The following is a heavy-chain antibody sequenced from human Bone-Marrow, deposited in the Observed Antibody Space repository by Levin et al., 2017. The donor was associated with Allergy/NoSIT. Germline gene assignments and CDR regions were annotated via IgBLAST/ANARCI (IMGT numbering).Heavy chain of an antibody. CDR3: AKVVGSGYYDSSGYYDDF. CDR2: ISCSGGTT. J-gene: IGHJ4*02. V-gene: IGHV3-23*01. D-gene: IGHD3-22*01. CDR1: GFTFSGFG. Sequence: PGESLKISCAASGFTFSGFGMSWVRQAPGKGLEWVSAISCSGGTTYYADSVKGRFTISRDNSKNTLFLQMNSLRAEDTAVYYCAKVVGSGYYDSSGYYDDFWGQGTLVTVSS.